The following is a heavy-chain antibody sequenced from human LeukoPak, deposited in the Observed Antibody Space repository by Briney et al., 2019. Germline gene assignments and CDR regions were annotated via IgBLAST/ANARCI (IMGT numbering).Heavy chain of an antibody. CDR2: IYYSGST. D-gene: IGHD4-17*01. CDR3: ARFRRGPTYGDYVGYFDY. J-gene: IGHJ4*02. CDR1: GGSISSSSYY. Sequence: PSETLSLTCTVSGGSISSSSYYWGWIRQPPGKGLEWIGSIYYSGSTYYNPSLKSRVTISVDTSKNQFSLKLSSVTAADTAVYYCARFRRGPTYGDYVGYFDYWGQGTLVTVSS. V-gene: IGHV4-39*07.